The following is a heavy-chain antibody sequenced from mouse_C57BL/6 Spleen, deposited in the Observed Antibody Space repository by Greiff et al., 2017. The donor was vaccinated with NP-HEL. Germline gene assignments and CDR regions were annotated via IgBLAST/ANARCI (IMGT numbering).Heavy chain of an antibody. CDR1: GYTFTEYT. CDR2: FYPGSGSI. CDR3: AGHEYRTTYYYGRGLEY. D-gene: IGHD1-1*01. Sequence: QVQLQQSGAELVKPGASVKLSCKASGYTFTEYTIHWVKQRPGQGLEWIGWFYPGSGSIKYNEKFKDKATLTADTSSSTVYMQLSRLPSEDSAVYVFAGHEYRTTYYYGRGLEYWGKGTTLTVSS. J-gene: IGHJ2*01. V-gene: IGHV1-62-2*01.